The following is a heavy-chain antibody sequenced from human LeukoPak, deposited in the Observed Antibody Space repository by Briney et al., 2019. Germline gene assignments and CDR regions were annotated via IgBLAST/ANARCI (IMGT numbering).Heavy chain of an antibody. CDR3: ARGQDDYSSFYTWFDP. CDR2: IYYSGNT. CDR1: GGSIISYY. V-gene: IGHV4-59*12. Sequence: SETLSLTCTVSGGSIISYYWSWIRQPPGKGLEWIGYIYYSGNTYYSPSLKSRLTVSIDTSKNQFSLKLSSVTAADTAVYYCARGQDDYSSFYTWFDPWGQGTLVTVSS. J-gene: IGHJ5*02. D-gene: IGHD4-11*01.